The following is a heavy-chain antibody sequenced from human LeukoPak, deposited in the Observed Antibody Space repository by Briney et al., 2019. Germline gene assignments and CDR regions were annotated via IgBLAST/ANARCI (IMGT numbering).Heavy chain of an antibody. CDR1: GFIFTDYD. Sequence: PGGSLRLSCAASGFIFTDYDLHWVRQPPGKGLEWVSVFGIAGDTYYADSVKGRFTISRDVAKNSLYLQMNNLRAGDTAVYYCVRTSGGTYYDYWGQGTLLTVSS. D-gene: IGHD2-15*01. CDR2: FGIAGDT. CDR3: VRTSGGTYYDY. V-gene: IGHV3-13*01. J-gene: IGHJ4*02.